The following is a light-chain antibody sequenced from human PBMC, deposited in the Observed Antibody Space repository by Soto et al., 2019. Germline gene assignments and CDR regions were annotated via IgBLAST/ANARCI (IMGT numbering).Light chain of an antibody. V-gene: IGKV3-20*01. CDR2: GAS. CDR1: QTVRNNY. Sequence: FVLTQSPGTLSLSPGERATLSCRASQTVRNNYLAWYQQKPGQAPRLLMSGASSRSTGIPDRFSGNGSGTDFTLTISRLEPEDFAVYYCQQYGNSPQITFGQGTRLEIK. CDR3: QQYGNSPQIT. J-gene: IGKJ5*01.